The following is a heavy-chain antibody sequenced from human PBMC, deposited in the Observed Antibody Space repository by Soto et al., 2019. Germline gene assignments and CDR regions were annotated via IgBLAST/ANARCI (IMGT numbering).Heavy chain of an antibody. Sequence: GESLKISCKISGKAFTSFWVVWVRQMPGRGLEWMGNIYPGDSDTRYTPPFQGQVTISADKPTNTAYLQWHSLQASDTALYYCAKQDDRGALEIWGQGTKVTVSS. D-gene: IGHD3-22*01. J-gene: IGHJ3*02. V-gene: IGHV5-51*01. CDR3: AKQDDRGALEI. CDR2: IYPGDSDT. CDR1: GKAFTSFW.